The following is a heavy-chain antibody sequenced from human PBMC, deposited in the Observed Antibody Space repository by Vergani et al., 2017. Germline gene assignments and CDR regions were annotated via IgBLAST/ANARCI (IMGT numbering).Heavy chain of an antibody. Sequence: QVQLQESGPGLVKPSETLSLTCTVSGGSISSYYWSWIRQPPGKGLEWIGYIYYSGSTNYNPSLKSRVTISVDTSKNQFSLKLSSVTAADTAVYYCARTYDDYAILYFDYWGQGTLVTVSS. D-gene: IGHD4-17*01. CDR1: GGSISSYY. CDR2: IYYSGST. J-gene: IGHJ4*02. V-gene: IGHV4-59*01. CDR3: ARTYDDYAILYFDY.